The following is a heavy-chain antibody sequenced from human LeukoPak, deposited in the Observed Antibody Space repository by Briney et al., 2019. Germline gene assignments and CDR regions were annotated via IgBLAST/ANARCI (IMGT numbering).Heavy chain of an antibody. D-gene: IGHD1-26*01. CDR1: GFTFSSYS. CDR3: ARHTGRYIVGAIDY. CDR2: ISSSSSYI. J-gene: IGHJ4*02. Sequence: PGGSLRLSCAASGFTFSSYSMNWVRQAPGKGLEWVSSISSSSSYIYYADSVKGRFTISRDNAKNSLYLQMNSLRAEDTAVYYCARHTGRYIVGAIDYWGQGTLVTVSS. V-gene: IGHV3-21*01.